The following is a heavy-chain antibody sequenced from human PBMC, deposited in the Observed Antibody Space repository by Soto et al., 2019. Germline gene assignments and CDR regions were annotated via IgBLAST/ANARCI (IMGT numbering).Heavy chain of an antibody. CDR1: GGSISSSSYY. CDR3: AREYSSSSVFDY. Sequence: SETLSLTCTVSGGSISSSSYYWGWIRQPPGKGLEWIGSIYYSGSTYYNPSLKSRVTISVDTSKNQFSLKLSSVTAADTAVYYCAREYSSSSVFDYSGQGTLVTVS. J-gene: IGHJ4*02. D-gene: IGHD6-6*01. V-gene: IGHV4-39*01. CDR2: IYYSGST.